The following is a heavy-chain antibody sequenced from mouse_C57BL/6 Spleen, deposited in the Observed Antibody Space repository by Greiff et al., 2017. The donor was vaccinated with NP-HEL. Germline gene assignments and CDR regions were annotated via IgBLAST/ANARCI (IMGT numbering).Heavy chain of an antibody. V-gene: IGHV5-9-1*02. CDR3: TRAYYSFWYFDV. J-gene: IGHJ1*03. CDR1: GFTFSSYA. Sequence: EVKLMESGEGLVKPGGSLKLSCAASGFTFSSYAMSWVRQTPEKRLEWVAYISSGGDYIYYADTVKGRFTISRDNARNTLYLQMSSLKSEDTAMYYCTRAYYSFWYFDVWGTGTTVTVSS. CDR2: ISSGGDYI. D-gene: IGHD2-12*01.